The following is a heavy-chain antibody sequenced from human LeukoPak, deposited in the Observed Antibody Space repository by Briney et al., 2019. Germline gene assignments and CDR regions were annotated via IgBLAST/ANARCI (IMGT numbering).Heavy chain of an antibody. CDR2: IWYDGSNK. V-gene: IGHV3-33*01. D-gene: IGHD6-19*01. CDR1: GFTFSSYA. CDR3: ARELEIAVAGTLGY. J-gene: IGHJ4*02. Sequence: GGSLRLSCAASGFTFSSYAMHWVRQAPGKGLEWVAVIWYDGSNKYYADSVRGRFTISRDHSKNTLYLQMKSLRAEDTAVYYCARELEIAVAGTLGYWGQGTLVTVSS.